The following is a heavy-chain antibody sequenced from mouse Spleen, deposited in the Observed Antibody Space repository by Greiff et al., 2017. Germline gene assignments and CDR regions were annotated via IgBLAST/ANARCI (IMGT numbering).Heavy chain of an antibody. CDR1: GYSITSGYY. J-gene: IGHJ3*01. CDR2: ISYDGSN. CDR3: ASGRGYYLFAY. D-gene: IGHD2-3*01. Sequence: ESGPGLVKPSQSLSLTCSVTGYSITSGYYWNWIRQFPGNKLEWMGYISYDGSNNYNPSLKNRISITRDTSKNQFFLKLNSVTTEDTATYYCASGRGYYLFAYWGQGTLVTVSA. V-gene: IGHV3-6*01.